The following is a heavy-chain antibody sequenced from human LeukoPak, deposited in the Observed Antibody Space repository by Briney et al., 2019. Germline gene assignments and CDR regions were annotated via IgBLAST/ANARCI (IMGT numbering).Heavy chain of an antibody. V-gene: IGHV4-39*01. D-gene: IGHD2-15*01. J-gene: IGHJ3*02. Sequence: SETLSLTCTVSVGSMSNTDYYWGWIRQPRGKGLEWVGSVYYSGVTFYNPSLKSRVTVSGDASNNQFSLRLNSVTAADTAVYCCARGAVAESFDIWGRGTMVTVSS. CDR3: ARGAVAESFDI. CDR2: VYYSGVT. CDR1: VGSMSNTDYY.